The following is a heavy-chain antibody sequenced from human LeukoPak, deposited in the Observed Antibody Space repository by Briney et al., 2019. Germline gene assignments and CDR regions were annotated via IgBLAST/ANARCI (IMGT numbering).Heavy chain of an antibody. CDR2: ISGDGGST. CDR3: AKTHRAMVTFAAFDI. J-gene: IGHJ3*02. Sequence: GGSLRLSCAAYGFTFDDYAMHWVRQAPGKGLEWVSLISGDGGSTYYADSVKGRFTISRDNSKNSLYLQMNSLRTEDTALYYCAKTHRAMVTFAAFDIWGQGTMVTVSS. D-gene: IGHD5-18*01. V-gene: IGHV3-43*02. CDR1: GFTFDDYA.